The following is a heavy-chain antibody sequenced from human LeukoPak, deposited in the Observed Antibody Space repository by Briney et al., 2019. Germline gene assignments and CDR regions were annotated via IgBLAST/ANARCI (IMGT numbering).Heavy chain of an antibody. Sequence: GASVKVSCKASGYTFTSYGISWVRQAPGQGLEWMGWISAYNGNTNYAQKLQGRVTMTTDTSTSTAYMELRSLRSDDTAVYYCARDLYDFWSDYSIGNWFDPWGQGTLVTVSS. CDR3: ARDLYDFWSDYSIGNWFDP. CDR1: GYTFTSYG. D-gene: IGHD3-3*01. CDR2: ISAYNGNT. V-gene: IGHV1-18*01. J-gene: IGHJ5*02.